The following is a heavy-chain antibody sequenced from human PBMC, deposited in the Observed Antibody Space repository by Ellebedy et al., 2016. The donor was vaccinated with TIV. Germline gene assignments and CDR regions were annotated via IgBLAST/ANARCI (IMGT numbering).Heavy chain of an antibody. CDR1: GGSISSSSYY. Sequence: SETLSLTXTVSGGSISSSSYYWGWIRQPPGKGLEWIGSIYYSGSTYYNPSLKSRVTISVDTSKNQFSLKLSSVTAADTAVYYCAIETYGGKPYWGQGTLVTVST. D-gene: IGHD4-23*01. V-gene: IGHV4-39*07. CDR3: AIETYGGKPY. CDR2: IYYSGST. J-gene: IGHJ4*02.